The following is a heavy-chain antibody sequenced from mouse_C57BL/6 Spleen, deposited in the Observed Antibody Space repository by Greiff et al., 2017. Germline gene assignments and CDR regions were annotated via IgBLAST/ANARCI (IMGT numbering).Heavy chain of an antibody. D-gene: IGHD3-3*01. CDR3: ARREWGTDYAMDY. CDR1: GFSLSTSGMG. Sequence: QVTLKESGPGILQSSQTLSLTCSFSGFSLSTSGMGVSWIRQPSGKGLEWLAHIYWDDDKRYNPSLKSRLTISKDTSRNQVFLKITSVDTADTATYYCARREWGTDYAMDYWGQGTSVTVSS. V-gene: IGHV8-12*01. J-gene: IGHJ4*01. CDR2: IYWDDDK.